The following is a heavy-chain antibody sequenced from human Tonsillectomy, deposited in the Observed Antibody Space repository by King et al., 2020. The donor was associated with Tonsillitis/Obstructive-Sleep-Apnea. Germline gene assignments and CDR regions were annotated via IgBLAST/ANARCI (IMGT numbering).Heavy chain of an antibody. CDR2: LNHIGST. J-gene: IGHJ4*02. Sequence: VQLQQWGAGLLKPSETLSLTCAVYGGSFSGYYWSWIRQPPGKGLEWIGELNHIGSTNYNPSLKSRVTISVDTSKNQFSLNLISVTAADTAVYYCARRIAVAGYYFDSWGQGTLVTVSS. D-gene: IGHD6-19*01. CDR3: ARRIAVAGYYFDS. CDR1: GGSFSGYY. V-gene: IGHV4-34*01.